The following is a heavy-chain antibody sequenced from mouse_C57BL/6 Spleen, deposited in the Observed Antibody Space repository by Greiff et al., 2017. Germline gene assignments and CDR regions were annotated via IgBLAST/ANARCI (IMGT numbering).Heavy chain of an antibody. J-gene: IGHJ1*03. Sequence: EVQLQQSGPELVKPGASVKISCKASGYTFTDYYMNWVKQSHGKSLEWIGDINPNNGGTSYNQKFKGKATLTVDKSSSTAYMELRSLTSEDSAVYYCARGGGYDVDWYFDVWGTGTTVTVSS. CDR2: INPNNGGT. D-gene: IGHD2-2*01. CDR1: GYTFTDYY. CDR3: ARGGGYDVDWYFDV. V-gene: IGHV1-26*01.